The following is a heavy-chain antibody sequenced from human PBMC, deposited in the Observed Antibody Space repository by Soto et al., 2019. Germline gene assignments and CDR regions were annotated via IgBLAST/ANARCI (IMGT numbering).Heavy chain of an antibody. CDR2: ISYDGSNK. CDR3: AKDHYYDSSGYYSTD. J-gene: IGHJ4*02. Sequence: QVQLVESGGGVVQPGRSLRLSCAASGFTFSSYGMHWVRQAPGKGLEWVAVISYDGSNKYYADSVKGRFTISSDNSKNTLYLQMNSLRAEDTAVYYCAKDHYYDSSGYYSTDWGQGTLVTVSS. V-gene: IGHV3-30*18. CDR1: GFTFSSYG. D-gene: IGHD3-22*01.